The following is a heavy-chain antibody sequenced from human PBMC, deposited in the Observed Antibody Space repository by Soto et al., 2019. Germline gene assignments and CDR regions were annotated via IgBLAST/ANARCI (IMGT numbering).Heavy chain of an antibody. J-gene: IGHJ5*02. Sequence: GESLKISCKVSGYSFTSYWISWVRQMPGKGLEWMGRIDPSDSYTNYSPSFQGHVTISADKSISTAYLQWSSLKASDTAMYYCARQRDYDILTGSPNWFDPWGQGTLVTVSS. CDR2: IDPSDSYT. CDR3: ARQRDYDILTGSPNWFDP. D-gene: IGHD3-9*01. V-gene: IGHV5-10-1*01. CDR1: GYSFTSYW.